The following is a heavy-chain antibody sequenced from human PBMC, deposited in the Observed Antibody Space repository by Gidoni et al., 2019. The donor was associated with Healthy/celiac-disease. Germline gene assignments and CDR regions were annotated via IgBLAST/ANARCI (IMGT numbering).Heavy chain of an antibody. J-gene: IGHJ4*02. V-gene: IGHV3-23*01. CDR3: AKSRYGSGSYWDY. D-gene: IGHD3-10*01. Sequence: EVQLLESGGGLVQPGGSLRLSCAASGFTFSSYAMSWVRQAPGKGLEWVSAISGSGGSTYYADSVKGRFTIFRDNSKNTLYLQMNSLRAEDTAVYYCAKSRYGSGSYWDYWGQGTLVTVSS. CDR2: ISGSGGST. CDR1: GFTFSSYA.